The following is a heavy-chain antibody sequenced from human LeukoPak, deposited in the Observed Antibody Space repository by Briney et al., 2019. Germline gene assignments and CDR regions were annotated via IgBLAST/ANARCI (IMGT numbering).Heavy chain of an antibody. CDR3: ATGASKVTTDFANY. Sequence: GESLKISCKASGYSFTNYWISWVRQMPGKGLEWMGRIDPSDSCTKYSPSFEGHVTISVDKSISTAFLQWHSLKASDSAMYYCATGASKVTTDFANYWGQGTQVAVSS. CDR2: IDPSDSCT. CDR1: GYSFTNYW. D-gene: IGHD4-17*01. J-gene: IGHJ4*02. V-gene: IGHV5-10-1*01.